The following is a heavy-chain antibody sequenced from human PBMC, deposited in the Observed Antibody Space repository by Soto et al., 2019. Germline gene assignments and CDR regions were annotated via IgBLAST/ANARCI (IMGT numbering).Heavy chain of an antibody. D-gene: IGHD2-15*01. CDR1: GGSISSNY. V-gene: IGHV4-59*08. Sequence: KPSETLSLTCTVSGGSISSNYWSWIRQPPGKGLEWIGYIYNSGSTNYNPSLKSRVTISVDTSKNQFSLKLSSVTAADTAVYYCARLRVVVGTSDWFDPSGQGTLVTVSS. J-gene: IGHJ5*02. CDR3: ARLRVVVGTSDWFDP. CDR2: IYNSGST.